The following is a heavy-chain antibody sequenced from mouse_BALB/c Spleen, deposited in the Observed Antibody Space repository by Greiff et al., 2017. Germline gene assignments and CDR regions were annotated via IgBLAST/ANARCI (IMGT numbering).Heavy chain of an antibody. D-gene: IGHD2-3*01. CDR1: GYTFTDYV. J-gene: IGHJ3*01. CDR2: IYPGSGST. V-gene: IGHV1-77*01. CDR3: ARSHDGYFDY. Sequence: QVQLQQSGPELVKPGASVKMSCKASGYTFTDYVISWVKQRTGQGLEWIGDIYPGSGSTYYNEKFKGKATLTADKSSNTAYMQLSSLTSEDSAVYCCARSHDGYFDYWGEGTLVTVSA.